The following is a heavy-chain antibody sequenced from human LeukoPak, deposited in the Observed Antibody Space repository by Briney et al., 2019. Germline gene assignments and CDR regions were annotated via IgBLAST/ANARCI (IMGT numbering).Heavy chain of an antibody. CDR2: IYSSGNT. D-gene: IGHD6-19*01. J-gene: IGHJ4*02. Sequence: PSETLSLSCTVSGGSISSYYWSWIRQPAGKGLEWVGRIYSSGNTNYNPSLKSRVTMSVDTSKNQFSLKLSSVTAVDTAVYYCARGPRSSDWYSIDYWGQGTLVTVSS. CDR3: ARGPRSSDWYSIDY. V-gene: IGHV4-4*07. CDR1: GGSISSYY.